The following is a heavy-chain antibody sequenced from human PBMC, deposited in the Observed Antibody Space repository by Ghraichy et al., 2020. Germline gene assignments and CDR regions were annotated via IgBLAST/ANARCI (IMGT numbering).Heavy chain of an antibody. CDR2: IYYSGST. CDR3: ARRGEGGCSSTNCYAGWFDS. V-gene: IGHV4-39*01. Sequence: SETLSLTCTVSGDSISSSSYYWGWIRQPPGKGLEWIGSIYYSGSTYYNPSLKSRVTISIDTSKNQFSLKLSSVTAADTAVYYCARRGEGGCSSTNCYAGWFDSWGQGTLVTVSS. J-gene: IGHJ5*01. CDR1: GDSISSSSYY. D-gene: IGHD2-2*01.